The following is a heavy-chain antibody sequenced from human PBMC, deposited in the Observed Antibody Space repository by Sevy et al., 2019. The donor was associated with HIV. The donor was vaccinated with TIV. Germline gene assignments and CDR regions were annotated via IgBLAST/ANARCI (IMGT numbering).Heavy chain of an antibody. D-gene: IGHD6-6*01. J-gene: IGHJ4*02. Sequence: SETLSLTCAVSGYSISSGYYWGWIRQPPGKGLEWIGSIYHRGSTYYNPSLKSRVTISVDTSKNQFSLKLSSVTAADTAVYYCARPGRSSSSFYFDYWGPGTLVTVSS. CDR2: IYHRGST. CDR1: GYSISSGYY. V-gene: IGHV4-38-2*01. CDR3: ARPGRSSSSFYFDY.